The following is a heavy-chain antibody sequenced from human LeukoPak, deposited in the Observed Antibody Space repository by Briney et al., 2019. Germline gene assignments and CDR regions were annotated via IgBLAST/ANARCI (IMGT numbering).Heavy chain of an antibody. CDR2: IYTSGST. D-gene: IGHD2-2*01. V-gene: IGHV4-61*02. CDR3: AREVGYCSSTSCYAPDY. J-gene: IGHJ4*02. Sequence: PSETLSLTCTVSGGSIGSGSYYWSWIRQPAGKGLEWIGRIYTSGSTNYNPSLKSRVTISVDTSKNQFSLKLSSVTAADTAVYYCAREVGYCSSTSCYAPDYWGQGTLVTVSS. CDR1: GGSIGSGSYY.